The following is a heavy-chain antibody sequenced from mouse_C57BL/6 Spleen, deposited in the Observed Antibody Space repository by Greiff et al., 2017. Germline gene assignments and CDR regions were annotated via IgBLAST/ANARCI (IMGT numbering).Heavy chain of an antibody. V-gene: IGHV1-80*01. D-gene: IGHD2-14*01. CDR2: IYPGDGDT. J-gene: IGHJ4*01. CDR1: GYAFSSYW. Sequence: VQLQQSGAELVKPGASVKISCKASGYAFSSYWMTWVKQRPGKGLEWIGTIYPGDGDTNYNGKFKGKATLPADKSSSTAYMQLSSLTSEDDAVDFCARSGERYDVYDMDDWGQGTSVTVSS. CDR3: ARSGERYDVYDMDD.